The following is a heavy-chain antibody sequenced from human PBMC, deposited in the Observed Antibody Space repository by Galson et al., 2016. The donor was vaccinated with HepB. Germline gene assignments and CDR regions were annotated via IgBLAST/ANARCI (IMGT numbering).Heavy chain of an antibody. V-gene: IGHV3-7*03. CDR1: GFTFNRYW. D-gene: IGHD2-2*01. CDR3: ARDRRYCSSTSCDFYCYGMDV. J-gene: IGHJ6*02. Sequence: SLRLSCAASGFTFNRYWLSWVRQAPGKGLEWVANIKQDGSETYYVDSVKGRFTISRDNATNSLYLQMNSLRAEATAVYYCARDRRYCSSTSCDFYCYGMDVWGQGTTVTVS. CDR2: IKQDGSET.